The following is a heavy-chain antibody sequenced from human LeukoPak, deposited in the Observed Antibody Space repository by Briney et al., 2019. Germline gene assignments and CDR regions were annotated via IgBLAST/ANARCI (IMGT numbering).Heavy chain of an antibody. D-gene: IGHD1-26*01. V-gene: IGHV4-61*02. Sequence: SETLYLTCTVSGDSIDTNSYYWSWVRQSAGKGLEWIGRIYTRGSARYHPSLGSRVTMSVDTSKNQFSLELTSVTAADTGVYYCVAGVVGLPERISWGQGSLVTVSS. J-gene: IGHJ4*02. CDR2: IYTRGSA. CDR3: VAGVVGLPERIS. CDR1: GDSIDTNSYY.